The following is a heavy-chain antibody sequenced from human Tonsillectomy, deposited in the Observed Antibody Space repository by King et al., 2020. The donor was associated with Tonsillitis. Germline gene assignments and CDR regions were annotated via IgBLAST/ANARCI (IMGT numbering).Heavy chain of an antibody. Sequence: VQLVQSGAEVKKPGASVKVSCKASGYTFTSYYMHWVRQAPGQGLEWMGIINPSGGSTSYAQKFQGRVTMTRDTSTSTVYMELSSLRSEDTAVCYCAREVRANHLTGGMDVWGQGTTVTVSS. CDR3: AREVRANHLTGGMDV. CDR1: GYTFTSYY. V-gene: IGHV1-46*01. D-gene: IGHD1-14*01. CDR2: INPSGGST. J-gene: IGHJ6*02.